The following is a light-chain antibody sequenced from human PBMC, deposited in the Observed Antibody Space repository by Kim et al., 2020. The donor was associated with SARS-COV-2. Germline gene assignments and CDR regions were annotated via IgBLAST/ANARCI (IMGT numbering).Light chain of an antibody. V-gene: IGKV6-21*02. CDR3: HQSGGLPYT. CDR1: QSIAFA. J-gene: IGKJ2*01. Sequence: SMTPKEKATITCRASQSIAFALHWYQQKPDPPPELLIKYASQSISGVPSRFSGRGSGTDFTLTINGLEAEDAATYYCHQSGGLPYTFGQGTKLEI. CDR2: YAS.